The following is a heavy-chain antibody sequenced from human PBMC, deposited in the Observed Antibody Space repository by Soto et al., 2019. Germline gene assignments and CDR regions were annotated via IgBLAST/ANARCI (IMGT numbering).Heavy chain of an antibody. Sequence: GSLRLSCAASGFTFNTYGMHWVRQAPGKGLEWVAFISYDGSNEYYADSVKGRFTISRDNSKNTVFLQMNSLRGEDTAVYYCAKSLAVAAGWFDPWGQGALVTVSS. V-gene: IGHV3-30*18. CDR2: ISYDGSNE. CDR3: AKSLAVAAGWFDP. D-gene: IGHD6-19*01. CDR1: GFTFNTYG. J-gene: IGHJ5*02.